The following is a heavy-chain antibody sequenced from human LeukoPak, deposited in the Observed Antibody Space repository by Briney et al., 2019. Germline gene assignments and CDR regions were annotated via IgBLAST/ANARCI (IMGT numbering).Heavy chain of an antibody. CDR2: ISSNGGST. CDR1: GFTFSSYA. Sequence: GGSLRPSCAASGFTFSSYAMHWVRQAPGKGLEYVSAISSNGGSTYYANSVKGRFTISRDNSKITLYLQMGSLRAEDMAVYYCARGGTTDAFDIWGQGTMVTVSS. D-gene: IGHD3-16*01. V-gene: IGHV3-64*01. CDR3: ARGGTTDAFDI. J-gene: IGHJ3*02.